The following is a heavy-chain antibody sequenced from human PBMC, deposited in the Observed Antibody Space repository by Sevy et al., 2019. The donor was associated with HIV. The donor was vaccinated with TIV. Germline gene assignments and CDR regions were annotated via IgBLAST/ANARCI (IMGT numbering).Heavy chain of an antibody. CDR3: ARGGTYCHNGVCYGGWFDP. Sequence: GGSLRLSCAASGFTFSSYWMSWVRQAPGKGREWVANIKQDGSEKYYVDSVKGGFTISRYKAKNSRYMQMNSLRAEDTDVYYCARGGTYCHNGVCYGGWFDPWGQGTLVTVSS. J-gene: IGHJ5*02. CDR2: IKQDGSEK. D-gene: IGHD2-8*01. CDR1: GFTFSSYW. V-gene: IGHV3-7*04.